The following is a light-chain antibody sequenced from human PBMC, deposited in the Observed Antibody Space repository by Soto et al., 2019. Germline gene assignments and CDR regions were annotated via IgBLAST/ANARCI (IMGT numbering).Light chain of an antibody. J-gene: IGKJ5*01. CDR2: AAS. CDR1: QGISKY. V-gene: IGKV1-33*01. Sequence: DIQMTQSPSSLSASVGDRVTITCRASQGISKYLARYQQKPGKVPKVLIYAASTLESGVPSRFRGSGSGTDFTFTISRLQPEDIATYYCQQYENLPTFGQGTRLEIK. CDR3: QQYENLPT.